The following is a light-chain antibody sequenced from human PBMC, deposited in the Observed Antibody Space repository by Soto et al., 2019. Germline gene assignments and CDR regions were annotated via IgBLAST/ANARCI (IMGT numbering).Light chain of an antibody. V-gene: IGKV3-11*01. Sequence: EIVLTQSPATLSLSPGERATLSCRASQSVSSYLACYQQKPGQAPRLLIYVASNRATGIPARFSGSGSGTDFTLTISSLEPEDFAVYYCQQRSNWPPTFGPGTKVDIK. CDR1: QSVSSY. CDR3: QQRSNWPPT. CDR2: VAS. J-gene: IGKJ3*01.